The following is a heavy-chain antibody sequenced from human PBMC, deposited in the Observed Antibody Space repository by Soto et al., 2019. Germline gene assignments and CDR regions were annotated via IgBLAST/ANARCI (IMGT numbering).Heavy chain of an antibody. CDR1: GFTFSSYA. V-gene: IGHV3-30-3*01. CDR3: ARVSGSYYVDY. Sequence: PGGSLRLSCAASGFTFSSYAMHWVRQAPGKGLEWVAVISYDGSNKYYADSVKGRFTISRDNSKNTLYLQMNSLRAEDTAVYYCARVSGSYYVDYWGQGTLVTVSS. CDR2: ISYDGSNK. J-gene: IGHJ4*02. D-gene: IGHD1-26*01.